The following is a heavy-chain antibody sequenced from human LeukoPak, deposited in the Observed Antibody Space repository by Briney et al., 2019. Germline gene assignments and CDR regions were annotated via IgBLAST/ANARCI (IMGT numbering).Heavy chain of an antibody. D-gene: IGHD3-9*01. CDR3: ARTYYDILTGYYKDY. Sequence: GGSLRLSCAASGFIFSSYWMTWVRQAPGKGLEWVALISYDGSNKYYADSVKGRFTISRDNSKNTLYLQMNSLRAEDTAVYYCARTYYDILTGYYKDYWGQGTLVTVSS. CDR1: GFIFSSYW. V-gene: IGHV3-30*03. CDR2: ISYDGSNK. J-gene: IGHJ4*02.